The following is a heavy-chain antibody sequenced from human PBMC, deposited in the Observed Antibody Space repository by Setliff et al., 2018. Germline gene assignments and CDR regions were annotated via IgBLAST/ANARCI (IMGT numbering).Heavy chain of an antibody. CDR3: VREGYSEYFQD. Sequence: PSETLSLTCTVSGGSINSGVYYWGWIRQPPGKGLEWIGRTYHGGDTYYNASLKSRLTISVDTSKNQLSLTLSSVTAADTAVYYCVREGYSEYFQDWGRGTLVTVSS. CDR2: TYHGGDT. J-gene: IGHJ1*01. V-gene: IGHV4-39*07. CDR1: GGSINSGVYY. D-gene: IGHD1-1*01.